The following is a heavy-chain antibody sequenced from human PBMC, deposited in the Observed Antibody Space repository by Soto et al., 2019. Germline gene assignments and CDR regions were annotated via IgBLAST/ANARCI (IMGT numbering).Heavy chain of an antibody. V-gene: IGHV1-69*08. Sequence: QVQLVQSGAELKKPGSSVKVSCKASGGTFSSYTISWVRQAPGQGLEWMGRIIPILGIANYAQNFQGRVTITADKSTSTAYMELSSLRSEDTAVYYCAGEGIGGVIVTGIDYCGQGTLVTVSS. CDR1: GGTFSSYT. CDR2: IIPILGIA. D-gene: IGHD3-16*02. CDR3: AGEGIGGVIVTGIDY. J-gene: IGHJ4*02.